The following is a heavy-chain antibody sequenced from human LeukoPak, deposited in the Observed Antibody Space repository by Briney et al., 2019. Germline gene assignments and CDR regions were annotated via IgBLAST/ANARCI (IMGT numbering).Heavy chain of an antibody. CDR3: ARHFGETYYDFWSGPYYYYMDV. Sequence: SETLSLTCTVSGGSIGSYYWSWIRQPPGKGLEWIGYIYTSGSTDYNPSLKSRVTISVDTSKNQFSLKLSSVTAADTAVYYCARHFGETYYDFWSGPYYYYMDVRGKGTTVTVSS. CDR2: IYTSGST. V-gene: IGHV4-4*09. D-gene: IGHD3-3*01. J-gene: IGHJ6*03. CDR1: GGSIGSYY.